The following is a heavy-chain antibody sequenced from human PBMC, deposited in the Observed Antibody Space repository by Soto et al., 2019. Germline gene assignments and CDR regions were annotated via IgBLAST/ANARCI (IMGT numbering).Heavy chain of an antibody. J-gene: IGHJ4*02. CDR2: ISYDGSNT. V-gene: IGHV3-30*18. CDR1: GFTFSSSP. Sequence: QVQLVESGGGVVQPGRSLRLSCAASGFTFSSSPIHWVRQAPGKGLKWVALISYDGSNTYYAEAVKGRFTISRDNSKNTLYLQMNSLRTEDTAVYYCAKALNPRIYDFWSGYDYWGQGTLVTVSS. CDR3: AKALNPRIYDFWSGYDY. D-gene: IGHD3-3*01.